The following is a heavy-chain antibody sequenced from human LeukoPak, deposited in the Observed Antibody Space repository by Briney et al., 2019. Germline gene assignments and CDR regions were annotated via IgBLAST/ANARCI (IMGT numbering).Heavy chain of an antibody. V-gene: IGHV4-39*07. CDR1: GGSISSSSYY. CDR2: TYYSRST. J-gene: IGHJ5*02. CDR3: ARGPDIVVVAADGGSWFDP. D-gene: IGHD2-2*01. Sequence: PSETLSLTCTVSGGSISSSSYYWDWIRQPPGKGLEWTGSTYYSRSTCYSPYLKSRVNISVDTSKNQFSLKLSSVTAADTAVYYCARGPDIVVVAADGGSWFDPWGQGTLVTVSS.